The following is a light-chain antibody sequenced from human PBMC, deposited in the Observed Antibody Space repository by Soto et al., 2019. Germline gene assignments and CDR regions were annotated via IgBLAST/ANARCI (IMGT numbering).Light chain of an antibody. CDR1: QSVTSNY. J-gene: IGKJ1*01. CDR3: QQYGSSPR. V-gene: IGKV3-20*01. Sequence: EIVLTQSPGTLSLSPGERATLSCRASQSVTSNYLAWYQQKPGQAPGLLIYGASSRATGIPDRFSGSGSGTDFTLSISRLEPEDCAVYYCQQYGSSPRFGQGTKVEIK. CDR2: GAS.